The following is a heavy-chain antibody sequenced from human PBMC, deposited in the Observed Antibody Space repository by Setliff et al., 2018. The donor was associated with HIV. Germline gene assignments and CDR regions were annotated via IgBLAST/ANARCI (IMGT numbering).Heavy chain of an antibody. CDR1: GYTFSSYD. D-gene: IGHD3-10*02. V-gene: IGHV1-2*02. CDR3: ARVSMLNWFDP. J-gene: IGHJ5*02. Sequence: EASVKVSCKASGYTFSSYDINWVRQAPGQGLEWMGWINPNSGGKNYAQKFQGRVTMTRDTSISTAYMELSRLRSDDTAVYYCARVSMLNWFDPWGQGTLVTVSS. CDR2: INPNSGGK.